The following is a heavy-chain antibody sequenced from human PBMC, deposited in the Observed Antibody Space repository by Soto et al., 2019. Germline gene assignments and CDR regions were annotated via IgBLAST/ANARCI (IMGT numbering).Heavy chain of an antibody. CDR1: GGSISSSSYY. CDR3: ARLNMSVIQLWFDY. CDR2: IYYSGST. D-gene: IGHD5-18*01. V-gene: IGHV4-39*01. Sequence: SETLSLTCTVSGGSISSSSYYWGWIRQPPGKGLEWIGSIYYSGSTYYNPSLKSRVTISVDTSKNQFSLKLSSVTAADTAVYYCARLNMSVIQLWFDYWGQGTLVTVSS. J-gene: IGHJ4*02.